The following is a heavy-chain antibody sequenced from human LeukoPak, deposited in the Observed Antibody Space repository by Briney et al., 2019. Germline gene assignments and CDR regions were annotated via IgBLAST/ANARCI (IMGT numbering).Heavy chain of an antibody. CDR2: IYYSGST. Sequence: PSETLSLTCTVSGGSISSYYWSWIRQPPGKGLEWIGYIYYSGSTNYNPSLKSRVTISVDTSKNQFSLKLSSVTAADTAVYYCARQPSNPYYDSSGYDPGDYWGQGTLVTVSS. V-gene: IGHV4-59*01. CDR1: GGSISSYY. D-gene: IGHD3-22*01. CDR3: ARQPSNPYYDSSGYDPGDY. J-gene: IGHJ4*02.